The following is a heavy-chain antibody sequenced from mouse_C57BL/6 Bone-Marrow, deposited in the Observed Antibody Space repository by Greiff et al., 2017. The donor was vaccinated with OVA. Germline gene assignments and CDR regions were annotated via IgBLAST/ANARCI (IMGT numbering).Heavy chain of an antibody. D-gene: IGHD1-1*01. CDR2: ISSGGSYT. CDR1: GFTFSSYG. V-gene: IGHV5-6*01. J-gene: IGHJ1*03. Sequence: EVQLVESGGDLVKPGGSLKLSCAASGFTFSSYGMSWVRQTPDKRLEWVATISSGGSYTYYPDSVKGRFTISRDNAKNTLYLQMSSLKSEDTAMYYCARHDYDSGYGYFGGWGTGTTVTVSS. CDR3: ARHDYDSGYGYFGG.